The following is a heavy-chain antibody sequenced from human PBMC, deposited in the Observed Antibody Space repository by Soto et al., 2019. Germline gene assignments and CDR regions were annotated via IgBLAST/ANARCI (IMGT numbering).Heavy chain of an antibody. CDR3: ARGTEYCGGDCYSGYWYFDL. Sequence: QVQLVQSGAEVKKPGSSVKVSCKASGGTFSSYAISWVRQAPGQGLEWMGGIIPIFGTANYAQKFQGRVTITADESTSKAYMELSSLRSEDTAVYYCARGTEYCGGDCYSGYWYFDLWGRGTLVTVSS. CDR1: GGTFSSYA. J-gene: IGHJ2*01. CDR2: IIPIFGTA. D-gene: IGHD2-21*02. V-gene: IGHV1-69*12.